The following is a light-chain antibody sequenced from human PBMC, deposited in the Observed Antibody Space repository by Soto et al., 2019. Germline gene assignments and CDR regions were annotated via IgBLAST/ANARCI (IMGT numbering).Light chain of an antibody. CDR3: CSYSGSYPLYV. CDR2: DVS. Sequence: QSALTQPRSVSGSPGQSVTISCTGTSSDVGGYNYVSWYQQHPCKAPKLMIYDVSKRPSGVPDRFSGSKSGNTASLTISGLQAEDEADYYFCSYSGSYPLYVFGTGTKLTVL. CDR1: SSDVGGYNY. J-gene: IGLJ1*01. V-gene: IGLV2-11*01.